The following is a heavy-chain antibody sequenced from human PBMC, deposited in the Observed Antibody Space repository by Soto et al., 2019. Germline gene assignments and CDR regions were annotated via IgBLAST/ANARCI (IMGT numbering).Heavy chain of an antibody. CDR1: GGSISSYY. Sequence: PSETLSLTCTVSGGSISSYYWNWIRQPPGKGLEWIGYIYYTGSTNYNPSLKSRVTISVDTSKNQFSLKLSSVTAADTAVYYCARLKMTGTLDAFDIWGQGTMVTVSS. D-gene: IGHD1-7*01. CDR2: IYYTGST. V-gene: IGHV4-59*08. CDR3: ARLKMTGTLDAFDI. J-gene: IGHJ3*02.